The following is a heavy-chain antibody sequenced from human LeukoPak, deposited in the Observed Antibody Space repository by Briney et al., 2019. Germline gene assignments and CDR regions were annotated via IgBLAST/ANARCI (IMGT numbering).Heavy chain of an antibody. J-gene: IGHJ4*02. CDR2: INPSGGST. CDR3: ARASSYSSSWYFWDYFDY. CDR1: GYTFTSYY. V-gene: IGHV1-46*01. Sequence: ASVKVSCRASGYTFTSYYMHWVRQAPGQGLEWMGIINPSGGSTSYAQKFQGRVTMTRDTSTSTVYMELSSLRSEDTAVYYCARASSYSSSWYFWDYFDYWGQGTLVTVSS. D-gene: IGHD6-13*01.